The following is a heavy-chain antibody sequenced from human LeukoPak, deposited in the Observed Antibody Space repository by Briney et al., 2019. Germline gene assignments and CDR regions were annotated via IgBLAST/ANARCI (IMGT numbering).Heavy chain of an antibody. V-gene: IGHV1-69*13. Sequence: SVKVSCKASGGTFSSYAISWVRQAPGQGLEWMGGIIPIFGTANYAQKFQGRVTITADESTSTAYMELSSLRSEDTAAYYCARASKLGIDRCDYWGQGTLVTVSS. CDR3: ARASKLGIDRCDY. J-gene: IGHJ4*02. CDR2: IIPIFGTA. D-gene: IGHD7-27*01. CDR1: GGTFSSYA.